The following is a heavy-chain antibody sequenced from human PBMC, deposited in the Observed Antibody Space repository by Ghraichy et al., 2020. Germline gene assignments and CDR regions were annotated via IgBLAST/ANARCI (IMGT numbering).Heavy chain of an antibody. J-gene: IGHJ6*02. Sequence: SETLSLTCTVSGGLMTNYYWSWIRQPPGKVLEWIGYIFYSGNTKYNPSLKSRVTISVDTSKNQFSLRLNSVTAADTAVYYCAREYDVMDVWGQGTTVTVSS. CDR2: IFYSGNT. CDR3: AREYDVMDV. V-gene: IGHV4-59*01. CDR1: GGLMTNYY.